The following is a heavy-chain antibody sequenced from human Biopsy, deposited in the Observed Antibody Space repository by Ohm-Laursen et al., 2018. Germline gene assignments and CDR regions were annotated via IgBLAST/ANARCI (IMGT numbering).Heavy chain of an antibody. CDR3: ARVEAGTYDALDI. J-gene: IGHJ3*02. D-gene: IGHD1-26*01. V-gene: IGHV4-59*01. CDR1: GGSMTGYY. Sequence: SQTLSLTCTVSGGSMTGYYWSWIRLAPGKGLEWIGYIYYSGGTKYNPSLASRVTFSVDMSKSQFSLKLYSVTAADTAVYYCARVEAGTYDALDIWGQGALVAVSA. CDR2: IYYSGGT.